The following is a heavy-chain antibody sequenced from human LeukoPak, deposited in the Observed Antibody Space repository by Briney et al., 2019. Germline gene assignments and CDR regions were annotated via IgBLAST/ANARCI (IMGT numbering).Heavy chain of an antibody. V-gene: IGHV3-7*01. D-gene: IGHD5-18*01. Sequence: GGSLRLSCAASGFTFSNAWMSWVRQAPGKGLEWVANIKKDGSEKYYVDSVKGRFTISRDNAKTSLYLQMNSLRAEDTAVYYCARDLSGVAGYTYGRGIDYWGQGTLVTVSS. CDR2: IKKDGSEK. J-gene: IGHJ4*02. CDR3: ARDLSGVAGYTYGRGIDY. CDR1: GFTFSNAW.